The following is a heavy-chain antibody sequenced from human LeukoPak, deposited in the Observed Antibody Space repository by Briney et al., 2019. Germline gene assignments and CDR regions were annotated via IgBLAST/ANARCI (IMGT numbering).Heavy chain of an antibody. Sequence: PGRSLRLSCAASGFTFSSYAMSWVRQAPGKGLEWVSAISGSGGSTYYADSVKGRFTISRDNSKNTLYLQMNSLRAEDTAVYYCAKFMPYYYDSSGEDAFDIWGQGTMVTVSS. V-gene: IGHV3-23*01. CDR3: AKFMPYYYDSSGEDAFDI. J-gene: IGHJ3*02. D-gene: IGHD3-22*01. CDR2: ISGSGGST. CDR1: GFTFSSYA.